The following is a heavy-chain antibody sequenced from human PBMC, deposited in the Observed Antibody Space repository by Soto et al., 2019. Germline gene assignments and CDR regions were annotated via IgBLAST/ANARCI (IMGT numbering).Heavy chain of an antibody. Sequence: EVQLLESGGGLVQPGGSLRLSCAASGFTFSSYAMSWVRQAPGKGLEWVSAISGSGGSTYDADSVKGRFTISRDNSKNTLYLQMNSLRAEDTAVYYCAKAAGDIVVVVAATGNNWGQGTLVTVSS. D-gene: IGHD2-15*01. J-gene: IGHJ4*02. CDR2: ISGSGGST. V-gene: IGHV3-23*01. CDR3: AKAAGDIVVVVAATGNN. CDR1: GFTFSSYA.